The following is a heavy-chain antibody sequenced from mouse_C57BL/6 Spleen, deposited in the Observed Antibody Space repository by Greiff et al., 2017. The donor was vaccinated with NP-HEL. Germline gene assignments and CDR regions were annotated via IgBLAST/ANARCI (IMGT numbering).Heavy chain of an antibody. CDR1: GYTFTSYW. Sequence: QVQLQQPGAELVKPGASVKMSCKASGYTFTSYWITWVKQRPGQGLEWIGDIYPGSGSTNYNEKFKSKATLTVDTSSSTAYMQLSSLTSEDSAVYYCARHPYGSSLYYYAMDYWGQGTSVTVSS. D-gene: IGHD1-1*01. CDR3: ARHPYGSSLYYYAMDY. V-gene: IGHV1-55*01. CDR2: IYPGSGST. J-gene: IGHJ4*01.